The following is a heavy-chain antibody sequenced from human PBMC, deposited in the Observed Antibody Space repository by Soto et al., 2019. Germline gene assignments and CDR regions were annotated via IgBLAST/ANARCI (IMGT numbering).Heavy chain of an antibody. CDR3: AREVYSSSWSPYYYYGMDV. CDR1: GGTFSSYA. J-gene: IGHJ6*02. Sequence: QVQLVQSGAEVKKPGSSVKVSCKASGGTFSSYAISWVRQAPGQGLEWMGGIIPIFGTANYAQKFQGRATITADESTSTAYMELSSLRSEDTAVYYCAREVYSSSWSPYYYYGMDVWGQGTTVTVSS. D-gene: IGHD6-13*01. CDR2: IIPIFGTA. V-gene: IGHV1-69*01.